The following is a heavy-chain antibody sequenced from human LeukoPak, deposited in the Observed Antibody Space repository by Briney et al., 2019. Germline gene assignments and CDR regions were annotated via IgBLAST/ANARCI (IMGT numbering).Heavy chain of an antibody. CDR2: IYYSGDT. J-gene: IGHJ4*02. V-gene: IGHV4-59*01. CDR1: GDSISPYY. D-gene: IGHD6-13*01. CDR3: ARQVYSSSWSYYFEY. Sequence: SETLSLTCIVSGDSISPYYWNWIRQPPGKGLEWIGYIYYSGDTNYNPSLKSRVTMSVDTSKNQFSLKLTSVTAADTAVYYCARQVYSSSWSYYFEYWGQGTLVTVSS.